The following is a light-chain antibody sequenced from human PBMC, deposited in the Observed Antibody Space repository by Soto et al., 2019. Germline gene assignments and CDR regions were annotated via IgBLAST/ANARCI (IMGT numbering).Light chain of an antibody. Sequence: QSALTQPPSASGSPGQSVTISCTGTSSDVGNYNYVSWYQQHPGKAPRLMIYQVNKRPSGVPDRFSGSKSGNTASLTVSGLQAEEEADYYCTSYSGVNQVLFGGGTKLTVL. CDR1: SSDVGNYNY. V-gene: IGLV2-8*01. CDR3: TSYSGVNQVL. CDR2: QVN. J-gene: IGLJ3*02.